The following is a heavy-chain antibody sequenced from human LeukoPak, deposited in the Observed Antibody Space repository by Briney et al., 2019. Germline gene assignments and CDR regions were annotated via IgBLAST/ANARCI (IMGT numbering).Heavy chain of an antibody. J-gene: IGHJ4*02. V-gene: IGHV4-38-2*01. CDR1: GYSISSGYY. D-gene: IGHD1-7*01. Sequence: SETLSLTCAVSGYSISSGYYWGWIRQPPGKGLEWIGSIYHSGSTYYNPSLKSRVTISVDTSKNQFSLKLSSVTAADTAVYYCARVVNYRGDDYWGQGTLVTVSS. CDR2: IYHSGST. CDR3: ARVVNYRGDDY.